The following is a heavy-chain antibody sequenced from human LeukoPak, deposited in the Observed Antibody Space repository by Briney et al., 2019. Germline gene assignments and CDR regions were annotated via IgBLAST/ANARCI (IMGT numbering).Heavy chain of an antibody. Sequence: EGSLRLSCAASGFTFSSYAMSWVRQAPGKGLEWVSAISGSGGSTYYGDSVKGRCTISRDNSKNTLYLQMNSLRAEDTAVYYCAKDGYYDTSGPVDYWGQGVLVTVSS. CDR1: GFTFSSYA. CDR3: AKDGYYDTSGPVDY. V-gene: IGHV3-23*01. J-gene: IGHJ4*02. D-gene: IGHD3-22*01. CDR2: ISGSGGST.